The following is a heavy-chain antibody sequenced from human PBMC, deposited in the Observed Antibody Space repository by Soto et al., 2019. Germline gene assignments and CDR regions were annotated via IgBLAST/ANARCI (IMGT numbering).Heavy chain of an antibody. CDR1: GGSFSGYY. CDR3: TRDAPLWFGELSQ. V-gene: IGHV4-34*01. D-gene: IGHD3-10*01. J-gene: IGHJ4*02. Sequence: SETLSLTCAVYGGSFSGYYWTWIRQPPGTGLEWIGEINHSGSTNYNPSLKSRVTISVDMSKNQFSLTLKSVTAADTAVYYCTRDAPLWFGELSQWGQGTLVTVSS. CDR2: INHSGST.